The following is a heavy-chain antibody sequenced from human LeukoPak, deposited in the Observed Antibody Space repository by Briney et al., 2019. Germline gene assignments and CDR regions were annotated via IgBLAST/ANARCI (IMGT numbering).Heavy chain of an antibody. D-gene: IGHD2-2*01. Sequence: GESLKISCKGSGYSFTSYWIGWVRHMPGKSLEWMGIIYPGDSDTRYSPSFQGQVSMSADKSISTAYLQWSSLKASDTAMYYCARISIGYCSSTSCPYFDYWGQGTLVTVSS. V-gene: IGHV5-51*01. CDR2: IYPGDSDT. J-gene: IGHJ4*02. CDR1: GYSFTSYW. CDR3: ARISIGYCSSTSCPYFDY.